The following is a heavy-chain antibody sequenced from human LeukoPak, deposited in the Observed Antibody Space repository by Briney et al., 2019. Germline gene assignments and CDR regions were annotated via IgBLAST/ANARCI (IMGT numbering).Heavy chain of an antibody. V-gene: IGHV4-34*01. J-gene: IGHJ4*02. CDR2: INHSGST. D-gene: IGHD1-26*01. CDR3: ARGRVGAPPFDY. CDR1: GGSFSGYY. Sequence: SETLSLTCAVYGGSFSGYYWSWIRRPPGKGLEWIGEINHSGSTNYNPSLKSRVTISVDTSKNRFSLKLSSVTAADTAVYYCARGRVGAPPFDYWGQGTLVTVSS.